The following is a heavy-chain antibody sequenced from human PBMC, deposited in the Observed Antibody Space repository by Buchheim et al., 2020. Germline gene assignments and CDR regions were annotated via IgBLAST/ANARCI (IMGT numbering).Heavy chain of an antibody. CDR3: ARDSYPSSGCYYSDY. D-gene: IGHD3-22*01. CDR2: IYVGGST. CDR1: GGSIGSGSYY. J-gene: IGHJ4*02. Sequence: QVQLQESGPGLVKPSQTLSLTCTVSGGSIGSGSYYWSWIRQSAGKGLEYIGRIYVGGSTNYNPSLKSRVTISVDTSQNQFSLKLSSVTAADTAIYYCARDSYPSSGCYYSDYWGQGTL. V-gene: IGHV4-61*02.